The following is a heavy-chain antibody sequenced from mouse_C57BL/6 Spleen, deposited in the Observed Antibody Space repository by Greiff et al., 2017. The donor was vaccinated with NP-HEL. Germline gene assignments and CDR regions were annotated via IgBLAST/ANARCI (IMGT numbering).Heavy chain of an antibody. Sequence: EVMLVESGPELVKPGASVKIPCKASGYTFTDYNMDWVKQSHGKSLEWIGDINPNNGGTIYNQKFKGKATLTVDKSSSTAYMELLSLTSEDTAVYDCARGNDGYSFAYWGQRTLVTVAA. CDR2: INPNNGGT. CDR3: ARGNDGYSFAY. CDR1: GYTFTDYN. D-gene: IGHD2-3*01. J-gene: IGHJ3*01. V-gene: IGHV1-18*01.